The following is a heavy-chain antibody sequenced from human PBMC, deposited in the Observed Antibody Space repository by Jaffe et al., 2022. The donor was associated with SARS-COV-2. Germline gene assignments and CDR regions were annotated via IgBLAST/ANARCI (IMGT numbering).Heavy chain of an antibody. Sequence: LLLESGGNWVLPGGSLTLSCAASGITFSGFPMTWVRQAPGKGLEWVAGSCNSGTTFYADSVKGRFTISRDNSKNILYLQMSSLRVEDAAVYYCAASLSSDWCGPDIWGRGTVVTVS. D-gene: IGHD6-19*01. J-gene: IGHJ3*02. V-gene: IGHV3-23*01. CDR1: GITFSGFP. CDR3: AASLSSDWCGPDI. CDR2: SCNSGTT.